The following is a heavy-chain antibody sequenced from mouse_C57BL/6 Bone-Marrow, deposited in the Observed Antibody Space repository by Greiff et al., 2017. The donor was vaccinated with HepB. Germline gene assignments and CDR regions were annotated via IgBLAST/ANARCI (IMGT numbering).Heavy chain of an antibody. V-gene: IGHV1-55*01. CDR1: GYTFTSYW. Sequence: QVQLQQPRAELVKPGASVKMSCKASGYTFTSYWITWVKQRPGQGLEWIGDIYPGSGSTNYNEKFKSKATLTVDTSSSTAYMQLSSLTSEDSAVYYCARTITTVVEDYAMDYWGQGTSVTVSS. CDR3: ARTITTVVEDYAMDY. CDR2: IYPGSGST. J-gene: IGHJ4*01. D-gene: IGHD1-1*01.